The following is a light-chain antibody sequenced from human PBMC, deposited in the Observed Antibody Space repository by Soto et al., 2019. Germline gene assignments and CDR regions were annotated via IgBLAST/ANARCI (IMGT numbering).Light chain of an antibody. V-gene: IGKV1-39*01. CDR3: QQSFKTPPYT. CDR1: QSIATY. Sequence: DIQMTQSPSSLSASVGDRVTITCRASQSIATYLNWYQQTPGKAPKILIYNAAELESGVPSRFTGSGSGTDFTLTINSLQPEDFATYYCQQSFKTPPYTSGQGTKV. CDR2: NAA. J-gene: IGKJ2*01.